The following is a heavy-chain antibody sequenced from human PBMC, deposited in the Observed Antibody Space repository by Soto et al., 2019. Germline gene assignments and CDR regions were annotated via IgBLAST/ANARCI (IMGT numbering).Heavy chain of an antibody. Sequence: SETPSLRCAFSGGSFSVYYSTWIRQHPGKGLEWIGEINHSGSTNYNPSLKSRVTISVDTSKNQFSLKLSSVTAADTAVYYCARVGGYCSSTSCHPTLDYWGQGALVTVYS. J-gene: IGHJ4*02. CDR1: GGSFSVYY. V-gene: IGHV4-34*01. D-gene: IGHD2-2*01. CDR2: INHSGST. CDR3: ARVGGYCSSTSCHPTLDY.